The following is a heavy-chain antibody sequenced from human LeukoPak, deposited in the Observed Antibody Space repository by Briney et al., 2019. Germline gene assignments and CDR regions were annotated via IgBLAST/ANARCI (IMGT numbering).Heavy chain of an antibody. CDR3: ATYTHWVAGDV. CDR1: GFTFSSYA. V-gene: IGHV3-7*01. Sequence: GGSLRLSCAASGFTFSSYAMSWVRQAPGKGLEWVANMNQDGSEKDYVDSVKGRFTISRDNARNSLYLQMGSLRAEDTAVYYCATYTHWVAGDVWGQGTTVTVSS. J-gene: IGHJ6*02. CDR2: MNQDGSEK. D-gene: IGHD3-16*01.